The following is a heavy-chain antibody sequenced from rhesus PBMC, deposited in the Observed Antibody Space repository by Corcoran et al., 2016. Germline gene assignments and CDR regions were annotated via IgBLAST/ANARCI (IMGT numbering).Heavy chain of an antibody. CDR1: GGSISSSY. J-gene: IGHJ4*01. V-gene: IGHV4-169*01. Sequence: QLQLQESGPGLVKPSETLSGTCAVSGGSISSSYWSRIRQAPGQGLEWLGYIYCSCSSTNYNPSLKRRVTPSVDTSKNQLSLKLSSVTAADTAVYYCARGRGGLDYWGQGVLVTVSS. CDR2: IYCSCSST. D-gene: IGHD1-44*02. CDR3: ARGRGGLDY.